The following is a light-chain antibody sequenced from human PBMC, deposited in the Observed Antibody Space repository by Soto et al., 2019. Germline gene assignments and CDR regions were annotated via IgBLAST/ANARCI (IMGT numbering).Light chain of an antibody. CDR3: QQYNNWPSWT. CDR2: GAS. CDR1: QSVSIN. Sequence: EIVMTQSPATLSVSPGERATLSSRASQSVSINLAWYQQKPGQAPRVLIYGASTRATGIPARFSGSGSGTEFTLTISSLQSEVFAVYYCQQYNNWPSWTFGQGTKVEIK. J-gene: IGKJ1*01. V-gene: IGKV3-15*01.